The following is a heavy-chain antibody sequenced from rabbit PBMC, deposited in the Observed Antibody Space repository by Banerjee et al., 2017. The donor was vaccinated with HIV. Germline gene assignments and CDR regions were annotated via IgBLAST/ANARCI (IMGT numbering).Heavy chain of an antibody. V-gene: IGHV1S40*01. CDR3: ARETSSGWGIVSFYFSL. Sequence: QQLVESGGGLVKPGASLTLTCKASGFSFSSRYYMCWVRQAPGKGLEWIACIYSGSSGDTYYASWAKGRFTISKTSSTTVTLQMTSLTAADTATYFCARETSSGWGIVSFYFSLWGQGTLVTVS. CDR1: GFSFSSRYY. D-gene: IGHD4-1*01. CDR2: IYSGSSGDT. J-gene: IGHJ4*01.